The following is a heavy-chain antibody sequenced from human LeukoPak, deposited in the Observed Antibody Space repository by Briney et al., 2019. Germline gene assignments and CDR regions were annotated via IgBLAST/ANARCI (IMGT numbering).Heavy chain of an antibody. CDR1: GYSFTAYY. CDR3: ARDSVAMDV. Sequence: ASVKVSCKASGYSFTAYYMHWVRQAPGQGLGWMAWINPNTGGTNFAQRFQGRVTMTRDTSISTAYMELSRLRPDDTAVYYCARDSVAMDVWGQGTTVTVPS. D-gene: IGHD2-15*01. J-gene: IGHJ6*02. CDR2: INPNTGGT. V-gene: IGHV1-2*02.